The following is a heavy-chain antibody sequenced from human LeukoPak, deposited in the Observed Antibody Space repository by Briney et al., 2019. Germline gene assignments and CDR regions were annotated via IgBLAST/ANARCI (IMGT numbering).Heavy chain of an antibody. Sequence: GGSLRLSCAASGFTVSSNYMSWVRQAPGKGLEWVSVIYSGGSTYYADSVKGRFTISRDNSKNTLYLQMNSLRAEDTAVYYCARGRTRTNVIAARRGSDFDYWGQGTLVTVSS. CDR2: IYSGGST. V-gene: IGHV3-66*01. J-gene: IGHJ4*02. D-gene: IGHD6-6*01. CDR3: ARGRTRTNVIAARRGSDFDY. CDR1: GFTVSSNY.